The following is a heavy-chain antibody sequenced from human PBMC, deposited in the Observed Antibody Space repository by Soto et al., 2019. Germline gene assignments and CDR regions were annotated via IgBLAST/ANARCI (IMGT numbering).Heavy chain of an antibody. Sequence: PXVSLRLSCATSGFTFRDYYFSWIRQAPGKELEWISYISHSGKTIYYADSVKGRFTISRDDAKNTLYLQMNSLRAEDTAMYYCTRRDSGAFDVWGHGTMVTVSS. V-gene: IGHV3-11*01. J-gene: IGHJ3*01. CDR1: GFTFRDYY. CDR2: ISHSGKTI. CDR3: TRRDSGAFDV.